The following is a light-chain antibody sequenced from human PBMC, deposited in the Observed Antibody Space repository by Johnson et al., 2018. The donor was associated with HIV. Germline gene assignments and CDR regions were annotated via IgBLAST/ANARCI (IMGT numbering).Light chain of an antibody. CDR3: GTWDSSLSFYV. Sequence: QSVLTQPPSVSAAAGQKVTISCSGTYSNIEHNYVSWYQQLPGTAPKLLIYGTTKRPSGIPDRFSGSKSGTSATLVITGLQTGDEADYYCGTWDSSLSFYVFGTGTKVTVL. CDR2: GTT. J-gene: IGLJ1*01. V-gene: IGLV1-51*01. CDR1: YSNIEHNY.